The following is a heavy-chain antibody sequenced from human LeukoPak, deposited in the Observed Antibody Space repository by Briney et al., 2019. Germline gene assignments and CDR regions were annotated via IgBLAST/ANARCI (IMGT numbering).Heavy chain of an antibody. CDR1: GFTFRSYA. D-gene: IGHD6-6*01. J-gene: IGHJ3*02. Sequence: PGGSLRLSCEASGFTFRSYAMSWVRQAPGKGLEWVSSIGGSGVSTVYADSVKGRFTISRDNAKNSLYLQMNSLRAEDTAVYYCARDSYLQLVPGPLTDAFDIWGQGTMVTVSS. CDR2: IGGSGVST. CDR3: ARDSYLQLVPGPLTDAFDI. V-gene: IGHV3-23*01.